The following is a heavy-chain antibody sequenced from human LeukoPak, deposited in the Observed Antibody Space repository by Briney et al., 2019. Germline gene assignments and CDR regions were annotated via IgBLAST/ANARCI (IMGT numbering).Heavy chain of an antibody. Sequence: SETLSLTCAVYGGSFSDYYWSWIRQPPGKGLEWIGEINHSGSTNYNPSLKSRVTISVDTSKNQFSLKLSSVTAADTAVYYCARHIPPYYFDYWGQGTLVTVSS. J-gene: IGHJ4*02. CDR1: GGSFSDYY. CDR3: ARHIPPYYFDY. V-gene: IGHV4-34*01. D-gene: IGHD2-2*02. CDR2: INHSGST.